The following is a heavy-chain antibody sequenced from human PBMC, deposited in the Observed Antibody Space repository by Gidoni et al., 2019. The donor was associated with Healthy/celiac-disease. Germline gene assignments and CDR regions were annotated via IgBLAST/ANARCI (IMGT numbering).Heavy chain of an antibody. CDR2: INPSGGST. J-gene: IGHJ4*02. Sequence: QVQLVQSGAEVKKPGASVKVSCKASGYTVTSYYMHGVRQAQGQGLEWMGIINPSGGSTIYAQKFQGRVPMTRDTSTSTVYMELSSLRSEDTAVYYCARGGRVGTYYDILTGYYQGNLGVDYWGQGTLVTVSS. V-gene: IGHV1-46*03. CDR1: GYTVTSYY. CDR3: ARGGRVGTYYDILTGYYQGNLGVDY. D-gene: IGHD3-9*01.